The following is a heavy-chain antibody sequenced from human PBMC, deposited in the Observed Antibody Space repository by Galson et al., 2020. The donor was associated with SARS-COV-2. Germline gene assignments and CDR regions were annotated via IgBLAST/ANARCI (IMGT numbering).Heavy chain of an antibody. J-gene: IGHJ4*02. Sequence: GESLKISCAASGFNFRSYSMNWVRQAPGKGLEWVSYISSSGNNKYYADFVKGRFIISRDTAENSVYLQMNSLRVDDTAVYYCARVGYYDSSGYSPYWGQGTLVSVSS. V-gene: IGHV3-48*04. D-gene: IGHD3-22*01. CDR1: GFNFRSYS. CDR2: ISSSGNNK. CDR3: ARVGYYDSSGYSPY.